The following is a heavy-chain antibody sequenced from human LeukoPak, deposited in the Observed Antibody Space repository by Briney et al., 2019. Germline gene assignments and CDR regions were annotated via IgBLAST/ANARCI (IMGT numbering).Heavy chain of an antibody. CDR3: ARSLRGVDYFDY. J-gene: IGHJ4*02. CDR1: GGSISSYY. V-gene: IGHV4-59*01. CDR2: IYYSGST. Sequence: KPSETLSLTCTVSGGSISSYYWSWIRQPPGKGPEWIGYIYYSGSTNYNPSLKSRVTISVDTSKNQFSLKLSSVTAADTAVYYCARSLRGVDYFDYWGQGTLVTVSS.